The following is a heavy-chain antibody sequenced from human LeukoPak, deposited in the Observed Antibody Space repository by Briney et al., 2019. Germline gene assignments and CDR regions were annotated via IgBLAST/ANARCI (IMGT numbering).Heavy chain of an antibody. Sequence: GGSLRLSCAASGFRFSSYEMNWVRQAPGKGLEWVSHISSSGSIIFYADSVKGRFTISRDNAKNSLYLQINSLRAEDTSVYYCAGRLSPDYYYRAVWGKGPTVTVSS. CDR2: ISSSGSII. J-gene: IGHJ6*03. V-gene: IGHV3-48*03. CDR1: GFRFSSYE. CDR3: AGRLSPDYYYRAV.